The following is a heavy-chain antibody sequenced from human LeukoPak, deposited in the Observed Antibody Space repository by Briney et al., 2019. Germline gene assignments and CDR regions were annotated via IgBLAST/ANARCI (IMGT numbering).Heavy chain of an antibody. Sequence: ASVKVSCKASGYTFARYGFSWVRQAPGQGLEWMGWISPYNGNSEYAQNLQGRVTITADKSTSTAYMELSSLRSEDTAVYYCAREPSMVRGVDIDYWGQGTLVTVSS. V-gene: IGHV1-18*01. D-gene: IGHD3-10*01. CDR2: ISPYNGNS. CDR1: GYTFARYG. J-gene: IGHJ4*02. CDR3: AREPSMVRGVDIDY.